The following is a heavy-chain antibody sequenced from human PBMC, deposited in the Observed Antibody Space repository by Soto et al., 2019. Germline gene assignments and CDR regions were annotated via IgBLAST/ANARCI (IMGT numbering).Heavy chain of an antibody. V-gene: IGHV1-18*01. CDR2: ISAYNGNT. Sequence: QVQLVQSGAEVKKPGASVKVSCKASGYTFTSYGISWVRQAPGQGLEWMGRISAYNGNTNYAQKLQGRVTITTDTSTSTAYTELRSLRSDDTAVYYCARVVGALGHWFAHWGQGTLVTVSS. CDR1: GYTFTSYG. J-gene: IGHJ5*02. D-gene: IGHD1-26*01. CDR3: ARVVGALGHWFAH.